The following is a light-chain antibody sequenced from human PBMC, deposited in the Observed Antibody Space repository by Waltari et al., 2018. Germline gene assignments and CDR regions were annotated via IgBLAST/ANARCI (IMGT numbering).Light chain of an antibody. CDR2: GAS. V-gene: IGKV3-20*01. CDR3: QQYGSSLTWT. CDR1: QSVSNSY. Sequence: EIVLTQSPGNLSLSPGERATLSCRASQSVSNSYLAWYQQKPGQAPRPLTFGASSRATGIPDMFSGSGSGTDFILTISRLEPEDFAVYYCQQYGSSLTWTFGQGTKVEIK. J-gene: IGKJ1*01.